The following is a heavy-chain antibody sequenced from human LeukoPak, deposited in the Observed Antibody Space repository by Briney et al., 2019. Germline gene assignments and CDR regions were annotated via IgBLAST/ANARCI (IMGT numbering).Heavy chain of an antibody. V-gene: IGHV1-69*04. D-gene: IGHD1-1*01. J-gene: IGHJ4*02. CDR2: IIPIFGIA. CDR1: GGTFSSYA. Sequence: SVKVSCKASGGTFSSYAISWVRQAPGQGLEWMGRIIPIFGIANYAQKFQGRVTITADKSTNTAYMELSSLRSEDTAVYYCARGNCNDESHFDYWGQGALVTVSS. CDR3: ARGNCNDESHFDY.